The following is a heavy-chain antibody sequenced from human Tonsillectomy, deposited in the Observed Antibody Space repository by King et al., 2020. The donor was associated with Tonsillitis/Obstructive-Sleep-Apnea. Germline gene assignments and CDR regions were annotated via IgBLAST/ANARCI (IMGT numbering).Heavy chain of an antibody. Sequence: VQLVESGGGLVQPGGSLRLSCAASGFDFSDYWMTWVRPVPGKGLPCVVNIAKDGSETYYLDSVKGRFIVSRENVKNSLYLQMNSLSAEDTAIYYCARELNHDSSGWGQGTLVTGS. CDR2: IAKDGSET. V-gene: IGHV3-7*03. CDR3: ARELNHDSSG. D-gene: IGHD3-22*01. CDR1: GFDFSDYW. J-gene: IGHJ4*02.